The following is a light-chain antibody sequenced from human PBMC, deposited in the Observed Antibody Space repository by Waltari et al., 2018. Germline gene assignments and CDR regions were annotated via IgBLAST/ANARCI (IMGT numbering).Light chain of an antibody. CDR2: SNN. Sequence: QSVLSQPPSESGTPGQRVTISCSGTRSNVGSNTVNWYQHLPGTSPKLLIYSNNLRPSGVPDRFSASKSGTSASLAISGLQSEDEGDYYCAAWDGGLNGLIFGGGTKLTVL. V-gene: IGLV1-44*01. J-gene: IGLJ2*01. CDR3: AAWDGGLNGLI. CDR1: RSNVGSNT.